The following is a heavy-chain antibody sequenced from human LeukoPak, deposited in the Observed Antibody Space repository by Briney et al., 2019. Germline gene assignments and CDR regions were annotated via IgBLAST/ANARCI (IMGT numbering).Heavy chain of an antibody. Sequence: ASVKVSCKASGYTFTSYGISWVRQAPGQGREGMGWISAYNGNTNYAQKLQGRVTMTKDTSTSTAYMELRSLRSDDTAVYYCARSPGYCYYYMDVWGKGTTVTVSS. CDR2: ISAYNGNT. CDR3: ARSPGYCYYYMDV. V-gene: IGHV1-18*01. J-gene: IGHJ6*03. CDR1: GYTFTSYG.